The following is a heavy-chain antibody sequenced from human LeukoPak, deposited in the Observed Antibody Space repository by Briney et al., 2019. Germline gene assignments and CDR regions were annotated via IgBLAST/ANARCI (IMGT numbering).Heavy chain of an antibody. Sequence: GGSLRLSCAASGXTFSRYWMSWVRQAPGKGLEWVATIKQDGSEKYYVDSVKGRFTISRDNSKKTLYLQMYSLRAEDTAVYYCSSSRGYDYGMDVWGQGTTVTVSS. J-gene: IGHJ6*02. D-gene: IGHD3-10*01. CDR3: SSSRGYDYGMDV. CDR2: IKQDGSEK. CDR1: GXTFSRYW. V-gene: IGHV3-7*05.